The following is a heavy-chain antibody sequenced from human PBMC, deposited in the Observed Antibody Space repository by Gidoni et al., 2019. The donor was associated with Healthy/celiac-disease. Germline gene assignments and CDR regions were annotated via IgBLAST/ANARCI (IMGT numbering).Heavy chain of an antibody. J-gene: IGHJ4*02. D-gene: IGHD3-22*01. CDR2: IKPDGSEK. CDR1: GVTVSSDW. CDR3: ARDHGGDYYDSSGSLDY. V-gene: IGHV3-7*01. Sequence: EVQLVESGGGLVQPGGSVRLSCEASGVTVSSDWMSWVRQAPGKGLELLANIKPDGSEKYYVASVKGLFTISRDNAKNSLYLQMNSLRAEDTAVYYCARDHGGDYYDSSGSLDYWGQGTLVTVSS.